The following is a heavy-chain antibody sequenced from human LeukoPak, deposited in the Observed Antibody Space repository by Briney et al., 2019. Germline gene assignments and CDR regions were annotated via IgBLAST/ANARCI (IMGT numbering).Heavy chain of an antibody. J-gene: IGHJ4*02. D-gene: IGHD3-22*01. CDR2: INTNTGNP. Sequence: ASVKVSCRASGYTFTSYAMNWVRQAPGQGLEWMGWINTNTGNPTYAQGFTGRFVFSLDTSVSTAYLQISSLKAEDTAVYYCARAQERTMIVVVPHYNDYWGQGTLVTVSS. V-gene: IGHV7-4-1*02. CDR3: ARAQERTMIVVVPHYNDY. CDR1: GYTFTSYA.